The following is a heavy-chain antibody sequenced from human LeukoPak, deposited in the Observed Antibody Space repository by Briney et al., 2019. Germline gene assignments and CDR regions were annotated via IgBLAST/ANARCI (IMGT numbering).Heavy chain of an antibody. CDR1: VYTFTVYY. D-gene: IGHD1-26*01. CDR2: INPNKGGT. Sequence: ASVKVSCKASVYTFTVYYMHWLRQAPGQGLEWMGRINPNKGGTNYAQNFQGRVTMTRDTSISTAYMELSSLISDDTAVYYCASQNMEWELLAFDYWGQGTLVTVSS. J-gene: IGHJ4*02. V-gene: IGHV1-2*06. CDR3: ASQNMEWELLAFDY.